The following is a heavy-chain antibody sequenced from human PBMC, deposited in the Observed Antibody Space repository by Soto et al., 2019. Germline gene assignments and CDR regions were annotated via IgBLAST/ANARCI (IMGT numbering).Heavy chain of an antibody. Sequence: PGGSLRLSCTASGFTFSSYAMSWVRQAPGKGLEWVSALSGSGISTYYADTVKGRFTISRDNSRNTLYLQMNSLRAEDTAVYYCATSYDSSGHDYWGQGTLVTVSS. CDR3: ATSYDSSGHDY. V-gene: IGHV3-23*01. J-gene: IGHJ4*02. CDR2: LSGSGIST. CDR1: GFTFSSYA. D-gene: IGHD3-22*01.